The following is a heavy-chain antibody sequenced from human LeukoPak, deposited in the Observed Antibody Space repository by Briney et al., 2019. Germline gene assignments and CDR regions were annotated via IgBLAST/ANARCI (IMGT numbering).Heavy chain of an antibody. CDR2: INHSGST. CDR1: GGSFSGYY. CDR3: AREPECSSGCPVNSPHDAFDI. D-gene: IGHD3-22*01. V-gene: IGHV4-34*01. Sequence: PSETLSLTCAVYGGSFSGYYWSWIRQPPGKGLEWIGEINHSGSTNYNPSLKSRVTISVDTSKNQFSLKLSSVTAADTAVYYCAREPECSSGCPVNSPHDAFDIWGQGTMVTVSS. J-gene: IGHJ3*02.